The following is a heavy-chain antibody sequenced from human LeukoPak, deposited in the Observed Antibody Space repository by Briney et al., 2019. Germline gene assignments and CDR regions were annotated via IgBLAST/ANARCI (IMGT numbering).Heavy chain of an antibody. CDR3: ARDPVYGDAVTGFDY. D-gene: IGHD4-17*01. Sequence: GGSLRLSCAASGFTFSSSAMSWVREAPGKGREWVSDISGSGGITYYAHSVKGRFTISRDNAKNSLYLQMNSLRAEDTAVYYCARDPVYGDAVTGFDYWGQGTLVTVSA. CDR2: ISGSGGIT. CDR1: GFTFSSSA. V-gene: IGHV3-23*01. J-gene: IGHJ4*02.